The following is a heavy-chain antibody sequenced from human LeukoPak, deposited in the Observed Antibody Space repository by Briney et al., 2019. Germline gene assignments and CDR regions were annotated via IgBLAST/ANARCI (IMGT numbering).Heavy chain of an antibody. J-gene: IGHJ5*02. CDR1: GFNFSDYY. CDR2: ISSSSSYT. CDR3: ARDRRSTSTSNTNWFDP. V-gene: IGHV3-11*06. Sequence: GGSLRLSCAASGFNFSDYYMSWIRQAPGKGLEWVSYISSSSSYTNYADSVKGRFTISRDNAKNSLYLQMNSLRAEDTAVYYCARDRRSTSTSNTNWFDPWGQGTLVTVSS. D-gene: IGHD2-2*01.